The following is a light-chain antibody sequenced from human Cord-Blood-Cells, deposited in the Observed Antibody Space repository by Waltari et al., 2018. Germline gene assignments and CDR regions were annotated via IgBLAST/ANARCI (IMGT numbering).Light chain of an antibody. J-gene: IGKJ4*01. Sequence: EILTTQSPATLSVSPGERATLSCRASQSVSSNLAWYQQKPGQAPRLLIYGASTRATGIPARFSGSGSGTEFTLTISSLQSEDFAVYYCQQYNNWPVFGGGTKVEIK. CDR1: QSVSSN. CDR3: QQYNNWPV. CDR2: GAS. V-gene: IGKV3-15*01.